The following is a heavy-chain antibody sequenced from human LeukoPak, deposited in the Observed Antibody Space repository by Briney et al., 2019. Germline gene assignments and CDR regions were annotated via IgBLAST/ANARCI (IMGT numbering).Heavy chain of an antibody. V-gene: IGHV3-30*18. Sequence: GGSLSLSCAASGFTFSSYGMHWVRQAPGKGLEWVAVISYDGSNKYYADSVKGRFTISRDNSKNTLCLQMNSLRAEDTAVYYCAKPGIAAAGTFGGGVWNWFDPWGQGTLVTASS. D-gene: IGHD6-13*01. CDR1: GFTFSSYG. CDR2: ISYDGSNK. J-gene: IGHJ5*02. CDR3: AKPGIAAAGTFGGGVWNWFDP.